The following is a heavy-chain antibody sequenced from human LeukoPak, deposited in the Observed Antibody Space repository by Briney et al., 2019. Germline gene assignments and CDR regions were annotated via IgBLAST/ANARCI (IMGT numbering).Heavy chain of an antibody. Sequence: SQTLSLTCNVSGGSLISGGPYSGWIRQHPGQGLEWIGYIYYSGSTYYNPSLRSRRSISVDTSKNQFSLKLSAVTAADTAGYYCARHEGKLGFGETAMNYWGQGTLVTVSS. CDR3: ARHEGKLGFGETAMNY. D-gene: IGHD3-10*01. CDR1: GGSLISGGPY. CDR2: IYYSGST. J-gene: IGHJ4*02. V-gene: IGHV4-31*03.